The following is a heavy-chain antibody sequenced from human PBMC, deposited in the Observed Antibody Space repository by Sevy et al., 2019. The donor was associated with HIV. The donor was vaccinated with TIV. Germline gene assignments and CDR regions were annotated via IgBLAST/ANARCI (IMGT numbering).Heavy chain of an antibody. D-gene: IGHD3-10*01. V-gene: IGHV3-23*01. CDR1: GFTFSSYA. CDR3: ADLYYYGSGSPYR. CDR2: ISGSGGST. Sequence: GGSLRLSCAASGFTFSSYAMSWVRQAPGKGLEWVSAISGSGGSTYYADSVKGRFTSSRDNPKNTLYLQMNSLRAEDTAVYYCADLYYYGSGSPYRWGQGTLVTVSS. J-gene: IGHJ5*02.